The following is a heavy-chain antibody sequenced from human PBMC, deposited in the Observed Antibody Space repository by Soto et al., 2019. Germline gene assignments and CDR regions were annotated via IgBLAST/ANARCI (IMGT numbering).Heavy chain of an antibody. D-gene: IGHD6-19*01. CDR3: AKVRYSSPMGYYYGMDV. Sequence: QAQLEQSGGEVKKPGSSVKVSCTASRVAFSKFIVTWVRQAPGLGLEWVGGIIPIFGTANYAQKFQGRVTITADESTSTSYLEVNNRRSADTAVYYCAKVRYSSPMGYYYGMDVWGQGTTVTVSS. CDR2: IIPIFGTA. J-gene: IGHJ6*02. CDR1: RVAFSKFI. V-gene: IGHV1-69*01.